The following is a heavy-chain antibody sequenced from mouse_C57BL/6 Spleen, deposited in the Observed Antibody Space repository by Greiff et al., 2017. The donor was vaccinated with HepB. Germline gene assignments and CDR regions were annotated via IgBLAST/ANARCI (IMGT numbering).Heavy chain of an antibody. CDR2: IYPGDGDT. CDR3: ARDGYGYDGHY. Sequence: QVQLKESGAELVKPGASVKISCKASGYAFSSYWMNWVKQRPGKGLEWIGQIYPGDGDTNYNGKFKGKATLTADKSSSTAYMQLSSLTSEDSAVYFCARDGYGYDGHYWGQGTLVTVSA. V-gene: IGHV1-80*01. CDR1: GYAFSSYW. D-gene: IGHD2-2*01. J-gene: IGHJ3*01.